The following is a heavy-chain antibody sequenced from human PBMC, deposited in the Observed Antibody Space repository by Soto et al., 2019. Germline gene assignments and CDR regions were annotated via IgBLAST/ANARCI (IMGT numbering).Heavy chain of an antibody. V-gene: IGHV1-18*04. Sequence: QVQLVQSGAAVKKPGASVKVSCKASGYTFTSYGISWVRQAPGQGLEWMGWISAYNGNTNYAQKLQVRVTMTTDTSTSTAYMELRSLRSDDTAVYYCARDWETGIAVAGLTIFDYGGQGPLVTVSS. D-gene: IGHD6-19*01. CDR1: GYTFTSYG. J-gene: IGHJ4*02. CDR2: ISAYNGNT. CDR3: ARDWETGIAVAGLTIFDY.